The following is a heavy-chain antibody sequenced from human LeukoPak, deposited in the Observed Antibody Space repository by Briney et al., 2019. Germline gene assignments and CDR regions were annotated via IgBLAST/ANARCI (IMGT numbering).Heavy chain of an antibody. CDR1: RYSISGGYY. D-gene: IGHD2-2*01. V-gene: IGHV4-38-2*01. Sequence: KPSETLFLTCAVSRYSISGGYYWGWIRQPPGKGLEWIGSIYHSGSTYYNPSLKSRVTISVDTSKNQFSLKLSSVTAADTAVYYCARALGYCSSTSCLYYFDYWGQGTPVTVSS. CDR3: ARALGYCSSTSCLYYFDY. J-gene: IGHJ4*02. CDR2: IYHSGST.